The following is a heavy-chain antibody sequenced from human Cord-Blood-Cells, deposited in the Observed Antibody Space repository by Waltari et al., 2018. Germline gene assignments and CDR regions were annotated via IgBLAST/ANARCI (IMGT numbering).Heavy chain of an antibody. D-gene: IGHD6-13*01. CDR1: GYTFTSYG. CDR3: ARDTGGPYSSSWFDY. Sequence: QVQLVQSGAEVKKPGASVKVSCKASGYTFTSYGISWVRQAPGQGLEWMGWISAYHGTTNYAQKLQGRGTMTTDTSTSTAYMELRSRGSDDTAVYYCARDTGGPYSSSWFDYWGQGTLVTVSS. CDR2: ISAYHGTT. V-gene: IGHV1-18*04. J-gene: IGHJ4*02.